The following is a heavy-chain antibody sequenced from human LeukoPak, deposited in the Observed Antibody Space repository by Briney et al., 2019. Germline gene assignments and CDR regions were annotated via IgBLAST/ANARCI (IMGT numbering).Heavy chain of an antibody. CDR2: ISGSGGST. J-gene: IGHJ6*02. CDR1: GFTFSSYA. Sequence: GGSLRLSCAASGFTFSSYAMSWVRQAPGKGLEWVSAISGSGGSTYYADSVKGRFTISRDNSKNTLYLQMNSLRAGDTAVYYCAKSYYDFWSGPLYYYYYYGMDVWGQGTTVTVSS. CDR3: AKSYYDFWSGPLYYYYYYGMDV. D-gene: IGHD3-3*01. V-gene: IGHV3-23*01.